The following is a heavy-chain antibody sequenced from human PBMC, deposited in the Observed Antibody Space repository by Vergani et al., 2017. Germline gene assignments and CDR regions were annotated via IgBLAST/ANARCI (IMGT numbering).Heavy chain of an antibody. CDR3: ARDRGCATISCYFSGAFDY. Sequence: EVQLLESGGNLIQPGGSLRLSCGASGFTFSSYAMTWVRLAPGKGLQWVSAISGSGGNTFYTDSVKGRFTISRDNSKDTLYLQMNSLRAEDTAVYYCARDRGCATISCYFSGAFDYWGLGTLVSVSS. CDR1: GFTFSSYA. D-gene: IGHD2-2*01. CDR2: ISGSGGNT. J-gene: IGHJ4*02. V-gene: IGHV3-23*01.